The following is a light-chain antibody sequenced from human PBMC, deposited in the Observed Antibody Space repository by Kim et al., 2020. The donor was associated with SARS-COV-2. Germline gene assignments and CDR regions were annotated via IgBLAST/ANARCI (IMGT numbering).Light chain of an antibody. CDR1: QGISNY. CDR3: QKYDSAPWT. V-gene: IGKV1-27*01. J-gene: IGKJ1*01. Sequence: ASVGDRVTITCRANQGISNYLDWYQQKPGQVPLLLIYAASGLQSGVPSRFSGSGSGTDFTLTISSLHPDDIATYYCQKYDSAPWTFGQGTKVDIK. CDR2: AAS.